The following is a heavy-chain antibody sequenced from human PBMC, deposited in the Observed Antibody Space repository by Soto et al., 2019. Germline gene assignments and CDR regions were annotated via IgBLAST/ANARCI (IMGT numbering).Heavy chain of an antibody. V-gene: IGHV4-31*03. J-gene: IGHJ5*02. CDR1: GGSINNGDYY. Sequence: QVQLQESGPGLVKPSQTLSLTCTVSGGSINNGDYYWSWIRQLPGKGLEYIGYVYYRGSTYYNPSLKSRVTISVDTSKNQFSLKLSSVSAADTAVYYCATEKGPLWGKFDPWGQGTLVTVSS. D-gene: IGHD3-16*01. CDR2: VYYRGST. CDR3: ATEKGPLWGKFDP.